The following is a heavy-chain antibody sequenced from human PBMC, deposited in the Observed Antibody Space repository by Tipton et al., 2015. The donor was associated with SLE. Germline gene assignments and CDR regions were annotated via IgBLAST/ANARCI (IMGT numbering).Heavy chain of an antibody. D-gene: IGHD1-26*01. CDR2: ISAYNGNT. V-gene: IGHV1-18*01. J-gene: IGHJ3*02. Sequence: QLVQSGAEVKKPGASVKVSCKASGYTFTSYGISWVRQAPGQGLEWMGWISAYNGNTNYAQKLQGRVTITADESTSTAYMELSSLRSEDTAVYYCARWERGDAFDIWGQGTMVTVSS. CDR1: GYTFTSYG. CDR3: ARWERGDAFDI.